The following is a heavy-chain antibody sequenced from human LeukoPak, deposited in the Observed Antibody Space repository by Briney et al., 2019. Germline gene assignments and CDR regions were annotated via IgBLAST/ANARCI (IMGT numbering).Heavy chain of an antibody. D-gene: IGHD2-2*01. J-gene: IGHJ4*02. CDR1: GGSISGTTYY. V-gene: IGHV4-39*07. CDR3: ARVGGSTGY. CDR2: IYYSGSA. Sequence: SETLSLTCTVSGGSISGTTYYWGWIRQPPGKGLEWIGSIYYSGSAYYNPSLKSRVTISVDTSKNQFSLKLSSVTAADTAVYYCARVGGSTGYWGQGTLVTVSS.